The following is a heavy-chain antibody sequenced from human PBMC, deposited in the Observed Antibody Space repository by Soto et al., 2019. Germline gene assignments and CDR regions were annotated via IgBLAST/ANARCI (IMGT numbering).Heavy chain of an antibody. Sequence: GGSLRLSCAPSGFAFSNYIMNWVRQAPGKGLEWLSYITGSSSVIYYADSVKGRFTASRDNAKNSLYLQMNGLRDEDTAVYYCATAFTGDTFGYFYWGQGTLVTVSS. V-gene: IGHV3-48*02. J-gene: IGHJ4*02. D-gene: IGHD5-18*01. CDR3: ATAFTGDTFGYFY. CDR2: ITGSSSVI. CDR1: GFAFSNYI.